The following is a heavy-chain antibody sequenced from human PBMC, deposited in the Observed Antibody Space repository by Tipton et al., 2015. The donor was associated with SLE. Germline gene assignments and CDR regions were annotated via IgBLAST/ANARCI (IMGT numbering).Heavy chain of an antibody. Sequence: TLSLTCTVSGGSITNYYWGWVRQPAGKGLEWIGRIYTGGYTKYNPSLMSRVTMSVDTSKNQFPLRLRSATAADTAFYYCARGYSSSWYREFFDIWGRGTLVTVSS. V-gene: IGHV4-4*07. CDR3: ARGYSSSWYREFFDI. CDR2: IYTGGYT. CDR1: GGSITNYY. J-gene: IGHJ2*01. D-gene: IGHD6-13*01.